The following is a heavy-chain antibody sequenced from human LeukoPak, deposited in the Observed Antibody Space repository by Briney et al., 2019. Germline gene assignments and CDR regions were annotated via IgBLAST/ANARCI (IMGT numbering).Heavy chain of an antibody. V-gene: IGHV4-61*02. CDR3: ARGHPYYDFWSGYSNWFDP. CDR2: IYTSGST. Sequence: PSETLSLTCTVSGGSISSGSYYWSWTRQPAGKGLEWIGRIYTSGSTNYNPSLKSRVTISVDTSKNQFSLKLSSVTAADTAVYYCARGHPYYDFWSGYSNWFDPWGQGTLVTVSS. J-gene: IGHJ5*02. D-gene: IGHD3-3*01. CDR1: GGSISSGSYY.